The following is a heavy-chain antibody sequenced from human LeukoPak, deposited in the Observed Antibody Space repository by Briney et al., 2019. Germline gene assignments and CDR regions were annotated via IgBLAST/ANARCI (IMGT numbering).Heavy chain of an antibody. V-gene: IGHV1-18*01. J-gene: IGHJ5*02. CDR2: ISAYNGNT. CDR3: ARWGPHGDYPPNWFDP. D-gene: IGHD4-17*01. CDR1: GYTFTSYG. Sequence: GASVKVSCKASGYTFTSYGISWVRQAPGQGLEWMGWISAYNGNTNYAQKLQGRVTMTTDTSTSTAYMELRSLRSDDTAVYYCARWGPHGDYPPNWFDPWGQGTLVTVPS.